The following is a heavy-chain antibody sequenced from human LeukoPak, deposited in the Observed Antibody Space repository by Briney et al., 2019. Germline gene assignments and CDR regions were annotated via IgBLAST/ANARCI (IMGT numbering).Heavy chain of an antibody. CDR3: ARVKSWSGYNALDY. CDR2: IYSSGST. Sequence: SETLSLTCTVSGGSISSYYRSWIRQPPGKGLEWIGYIYSSGSTNYNPSLNSRVTMSVDTSKNQFSLKLSSVTAADTGVYYCARVKSWSGYNALDYWGQGTLVTVSS. CDR1: GGSISSYY. J-gene: IGHJ4*02. V-gene: IGHV4-59*01. D-gene: IGHD3-3*01.